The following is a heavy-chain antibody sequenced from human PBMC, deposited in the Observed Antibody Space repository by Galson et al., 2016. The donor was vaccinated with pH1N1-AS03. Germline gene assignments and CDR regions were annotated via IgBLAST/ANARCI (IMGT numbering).Heavy chain of an antibody. CDR1: GDSVSSDRAA. CDR3: ARYSMIVDGMDV. D-gene: IGHD3-22*01. Sequence: CAISGDSVSSDRAAWNWIRQSPSRGLEWLGRTYYGSKWYYDYAVSVESRMTIRPDTSKNQVSLQLNSVTPEDTAVYYCARYSMIVDGMDVWGQGTTVTVSS. CDR2: TYYGSKWYY. V-gene: IGHV6-1*01. J-gene: IGHJ6*02.